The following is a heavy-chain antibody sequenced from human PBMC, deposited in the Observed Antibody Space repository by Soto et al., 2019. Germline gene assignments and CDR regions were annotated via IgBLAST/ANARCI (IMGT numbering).Heavy chain of an antibody. J-gene: IGHJ5*02. V-gene: IGHV4-61*01. CDR1: GGSVSSGPYY. CDR3: ARHTRNQFDP. Sequence: PSETLSLTCTVSGGSVSSGPYYWSWIRQSPGRGLEWIGYIYNSRSTNYNPSLKSRVTISVDTSKNQFSLRLSSVTAADTAVYYCARHTRNQFDPWGQGTLVTVSS. CDR2: IYNSRST.